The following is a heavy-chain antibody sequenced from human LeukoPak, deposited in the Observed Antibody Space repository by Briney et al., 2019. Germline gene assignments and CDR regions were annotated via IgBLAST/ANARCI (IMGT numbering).Heavy chain of an antibody. D-gene: IGHD3-22*01. CDR3: ARKYYYDSSGYSLDY. CDR1: GYTFTTSG. J-gene: IGHJ4*02. V-gene: IGHV1-18*01. Sequence: ASVKVSCKASGYTFTTSGINWVRQAPGQGLEWMGCINVYNGNTNYAQKFQGRITMTRDTSTSTAYMELRSLKSDDTAVYYCARKYYYDSSGYSLDYWGQGTLVTVSS. CDR2: INVYNGNT.